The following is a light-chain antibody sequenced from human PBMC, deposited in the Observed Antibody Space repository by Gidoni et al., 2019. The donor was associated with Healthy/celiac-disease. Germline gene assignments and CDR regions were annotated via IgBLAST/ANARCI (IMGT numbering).Light chain of an antibody. V-gene: IGLV2-14*03. CDR1: SSDVGGYNY. J-gene: IGLJ3*02. Sequence: QSALTQTASVSGSPGQSITISCTGTSSDVGGYNYVSWYQQHPGKAPKLMIDDVSHRPSGVSNRFSGSKSGNTASLTISGLQAEDEADYYCSSYTSSSTRVFGGGTKLTVL. CDR2: DVS. CDR3: SSYTSSSTRV.